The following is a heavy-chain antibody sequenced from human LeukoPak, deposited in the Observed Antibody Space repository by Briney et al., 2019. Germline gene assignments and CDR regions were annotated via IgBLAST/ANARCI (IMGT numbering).Heavy chain of an antibody. CDR1: GFTFSDYY. CDR2: ISSSGSTI. Sequence: PGGSLRLSCAASGFTFSDYYMSWIRQAPGKGLEWVSYISSSGSTIYYADSVKGRFTISRDNAKNSLYLQMNSLRAEDTAVYYCARSSDTAMVLAGMDVWGQGTTVTVSS. V-gene: IGHV3-11*01. D-gene: IGHD5-18*01. CDR3: ARSSDTAMVLAGMDV. J-gene: IGHJ6*02.